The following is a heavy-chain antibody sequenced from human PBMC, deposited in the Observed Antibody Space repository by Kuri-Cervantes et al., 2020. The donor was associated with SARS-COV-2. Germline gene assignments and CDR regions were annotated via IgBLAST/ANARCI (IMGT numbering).Heavy chain of an antibody. CDR3: TTERWLVPVFDY. CDR1: GFTFGDYA. CDR2: IRSKTDGGTT. Sequence: GESLKISCTASGFTFGDYAMSWVRQAPGKGLEWVGFIRSKTDGGTTDYAAPVKGRFTISRDDSKNTLYLQMNSLKTEDTAVYYCTTERWLVPVFDYWGQGTLVTVSS. V-gene: IGHV3-49*04. D-gene: IGHD6-19*01. J-gene: IGHJ4*02.